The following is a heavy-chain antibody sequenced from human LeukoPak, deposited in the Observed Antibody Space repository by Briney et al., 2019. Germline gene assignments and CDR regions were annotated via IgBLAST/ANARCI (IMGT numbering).Heavy chain of an antibody. CDR1: GGSISSGSYY. Sequence: SETLSLTCTVSGGSISSGSYYWSRIRQPARKGLEWIGRIYTSGSTNYNPSLKSRVTISVDTSKNQFSLKLSSVTAADTAVYYCARGSRITMIGGDAFDIWGQGTMVTVSS. D-gene: IGHD3-10*02. CDR3: ARGSRITMIGGDAFDI. CDR2: IYTSGST. J-gene: IGHJ3*02. V-gene: IGHV4-61*02.